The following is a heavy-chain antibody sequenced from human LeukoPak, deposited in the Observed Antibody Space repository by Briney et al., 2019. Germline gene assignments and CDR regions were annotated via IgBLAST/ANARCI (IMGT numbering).Heavy chain of an antibody. V-gene: IGHV3-30*04. J-gene: IGHJ4*02. CDR1: GFTFSSYA. Sequence: GGSLRLSCAASGFTFSSYAMHWVRQAPGKGLEWVAVISYDGSNKYYADSVKGRFTISRDNAKSSLYLQMDSLRAEDTAVYYCASRLNYYNSGSYYNEGYWGQGTLVTVSS. D-gene: IGHD3-10*01. CDR3: ASRLNYYNSGSYYNEGY. CDR2: ISYDGSNK.